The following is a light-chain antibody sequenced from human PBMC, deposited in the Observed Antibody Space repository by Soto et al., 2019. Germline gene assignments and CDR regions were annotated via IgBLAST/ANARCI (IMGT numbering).Light chain of an antibody. J-gene: IGLJ1*01. Sequence: QSVLTQPPSASGSPGQSVTISCTGTSSDVGGYNYVSWYQQHPGKAPKLMIYEVSKRPSGAPDRFSGSKSGNTASLTVSGLQAEDEADYYCSSYVGSNSPYVFGTGTKLTVL. CDR2: EVS. V-gene: IGLV2-8*01. CDR3: SSYVGSNSPYV. CDR1: SSDVGGYNY.